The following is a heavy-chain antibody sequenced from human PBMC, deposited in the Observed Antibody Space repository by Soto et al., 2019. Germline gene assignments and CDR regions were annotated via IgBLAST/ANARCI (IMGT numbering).Heavy chain of an antibody. J-gene: IGHJ3*02. Sequence: LCGGSISSGDYYWSWIRQPPGKGLEWIGYIYYSGSTYYNPSLKSRVTISVDTSKNQFSLKLSSVTAADTAVYYCTKGNTVTLGLLAFDIWGQGTMVTVSS. D-gene: IGHD4-17*01. CDR3: TKGNTVTLGLLAFDI. CDR2: IYYSGST. CDR1: GGSISSGDYY. V-gene: IGHV4-30-4*01.